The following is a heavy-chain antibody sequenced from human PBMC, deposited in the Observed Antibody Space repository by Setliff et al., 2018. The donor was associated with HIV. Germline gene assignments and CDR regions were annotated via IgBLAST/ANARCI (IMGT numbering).Heavy chain of an antibody. V-gene: IGHV1-46*01. CDR3: TRNLYYYASGIHFGVY. J-gene: IGHJ4*02. CDR1: GYTFTTYH. CDR2: INPKNRST. D-gene: IGHD3-10*01. Sequence: ASVKVSCKASGYTFTTYHMHWLRQAPGQGLEWMGIINPKNRSTTYAQRFQDRVTMTSDTSTNTFYMELSSLKSEDTAVYYCTRNLYYYASGIHFGVYWGQGTPVTGSS.